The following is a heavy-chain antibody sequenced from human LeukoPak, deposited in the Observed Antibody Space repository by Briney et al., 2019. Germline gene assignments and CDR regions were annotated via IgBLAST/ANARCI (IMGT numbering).Heavy chain of an antibody. CDR1: GGSISSYY. V-gene: IGHV4-59*01. J-gene: IGHJ3*02. D-gene: IGHD2-21*01. Sequence: SETLSLTCTVSGGSISSYYWSWIRQPPGKGLEWIGYIYYSGSTNYNPSLKSRVTISVDTSQNQFSLKLRSVTAADTAVYYCARDLPYCGGDCCSGYDAFDIWGQGTMVTVSS. CDR2: IYYSGST. CDR3: ARDLPYCGGDCCSGYDAFDI.